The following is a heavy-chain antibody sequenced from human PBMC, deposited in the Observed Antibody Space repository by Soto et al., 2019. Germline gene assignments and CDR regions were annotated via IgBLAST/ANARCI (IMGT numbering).Heavy chain of an antibody. CDR1: GFTFGDYA. Sequence: EVQLVESGGGLVKPGRSLRLSCTASGFTFGDYAMSWFRQAPGKGLEWVGFIRSKAYGGTTKYAASVKGRFTISRDDSKSIAYLQMNSLKTEDTAVYYCTRAWAAAGPPLSAPFDYWGQGTLVTVSS. V-gene: IGHV3-49*05. J-gene: IGHJ4*02. CDR2: IRSKAYGGTT. D-gene: IGHD6-13*01. CDR3: TRAWAAAGPPLSAPFDY.